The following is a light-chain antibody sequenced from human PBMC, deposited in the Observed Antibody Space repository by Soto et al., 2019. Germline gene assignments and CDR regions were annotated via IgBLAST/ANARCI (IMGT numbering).Light chain of an antibody. J-gene: IGLJ2*01. V-gene: IGLV2-14*01. Sequence: QSVLTQPASVSGSPGQSITISCTGTSSDVGGYNYVSWYQQHPGKAPKLMIYDVSNRPSGVSNRFSGSKSGNTASLTISGLQAEDEAAYYSSSYTSSSTYVVFGGGTKLTVL. CDR2: DVS. CDR3: SSYTSSSTYVV. CDR1: SSDVGGYNY.